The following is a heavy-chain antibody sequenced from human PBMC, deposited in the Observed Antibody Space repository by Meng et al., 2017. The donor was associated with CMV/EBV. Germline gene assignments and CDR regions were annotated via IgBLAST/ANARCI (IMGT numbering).Heavy chain of an antibody. CDR1: GFTFDDYG. CDR3: AREWVLSRGRKQNAFDI. V-gene: IGHV3-20*01. CDR2: ISWNGGST. Sequence: GESLKISCAASGFTFDDYGMSWVRQAPGKGLEWVSGISWNGGSTGYADSVKGRFTISRDNAKNSLYLQMNSLRAEDTALYHCAREWVLSRGRKQNAFDIWGQGTMVTVSS. D-gene: IGHD1-26*01. J-gene: IGHJ3*02.